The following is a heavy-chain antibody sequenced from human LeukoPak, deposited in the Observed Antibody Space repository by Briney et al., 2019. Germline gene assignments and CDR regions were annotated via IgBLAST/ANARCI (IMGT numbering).Heavy chain of an antibody. CDR3: ARIPPPDYDFWSGYSVNYYGMDV. V-gene: IGHV3-48*02. D-gene: IGHD3-3*01. J-gene: IGHJ6*02. CDR1: GFTFSSYS. CDR2: ISSSSSTI. Sequence: GGSLRLSCAASGFTFSSYSMNWVRQAPGKGLEWVSYISSSSSTIYYADSVKGRFTISRDNAKNSLYLQMNSLRDEDTAVYYRARIPPPDYDFWSGYSVNYYGMDVWGQGTTVTVSS.